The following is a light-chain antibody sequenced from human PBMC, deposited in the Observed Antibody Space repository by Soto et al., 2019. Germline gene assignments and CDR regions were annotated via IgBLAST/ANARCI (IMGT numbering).Light chain of an antibody. CDR3: ASWDDRLGAVI. J-gene: IGLJ2*01. CDR2: SNN. CDR1: SSNIGGTNY. V-gene: IGLV1-47*02. Sequence: VLTHPPSASGTPGQRVFISCSGSSSNIGGTNYAYWYQQLPGAAPKLLMHSNNLRPSGVPERISGSKSGTSASLAISGLRSEDEAVYYCASWDDRLGAVIFGGGTKVTVL.